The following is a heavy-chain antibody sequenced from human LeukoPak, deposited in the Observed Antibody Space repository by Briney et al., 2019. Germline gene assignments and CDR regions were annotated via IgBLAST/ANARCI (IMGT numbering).Heavy chain of an antibody. J-gene: IGHJ1*01. CDR2: INPNSGGT. V-gene: IGHV1-2*02. CDR3: ARGYYDSSDCEYFQH. CDR1: GYTFTGNY. D-gene: IGHD3-22*01. Sequence: ASVKVSCKASGYTFTGNYIHWVRQAPGQGLEWMGWINPNSGGTNYAQKFQGRVTMTRDTSISTAYMELSRLRSDDTAVYYCARGYYDSSDCEYFQHWGQGTLVTVSS.